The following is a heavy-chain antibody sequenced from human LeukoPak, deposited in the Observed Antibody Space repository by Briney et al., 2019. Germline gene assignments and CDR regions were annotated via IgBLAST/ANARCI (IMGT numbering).Heavy chain of an antibody. D-gene: IGHD4-11*01. CDR2: INPNSGGT. V-gene: IGHV1-2*04. Sequence: RASAKVSCKASGYTFTGYYMHWVRQAPGQGLEWMGWINPNSGGTNYAQKFQGWVTMTRDTSISTAYMELSRLRSDDTAVYYCARGCNSNYAPCDYYYGMDVWGQGTTVTVSS. J-gene: IGHJ6*02. CDR1: GYTFTGYY. CDR3: ARGCNSNYAPCDYYYGMDV.